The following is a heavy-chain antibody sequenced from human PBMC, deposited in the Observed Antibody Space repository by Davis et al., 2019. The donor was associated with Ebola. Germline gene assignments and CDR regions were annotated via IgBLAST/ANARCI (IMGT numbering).Heavy chain of an antibody. D-gene: IGHD3-9*01. CDR2: INQSGNT. CDR1: GGYIHSYNW. Sequence: MPSETLSLTCAVSGGYIHSYNWWTWVRQSPGKGLEWIGQINQSGNTNYNPSLESRVTISLDKSKSHFSLRLTSVTAADTAVYFCARTYGLLTGVRYFVDWGQGIRVTVSS. V-gene: IGHV4/OR15-8*02. CDR3: ARTYGLLTGVRYFVD. J-gene: IGHJ4*02.